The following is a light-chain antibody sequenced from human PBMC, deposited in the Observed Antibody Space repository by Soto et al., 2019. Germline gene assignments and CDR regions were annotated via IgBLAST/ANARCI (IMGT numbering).Light chain of an antibody. CDR2: NNN. V-gene: IGLV1-44*01. CDR1: NSNIGTHT. J-gene: IGLJ7*01. Sequence: QSVLTQPPSASGAPGQTVTISCSGSNSNIGTHTVNWYQQLPGTAPKLLIYNNNQRPSGVPDRFSASKSGTSASLAISGLQSEDEADYYCATWDERLNGGVFGGGIQLTVL. CDR3: ATWDERLNGGV.